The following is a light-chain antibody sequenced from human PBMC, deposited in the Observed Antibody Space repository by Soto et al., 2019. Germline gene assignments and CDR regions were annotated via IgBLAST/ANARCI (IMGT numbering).Light chain of an antibody. J-gene: IGLJ7*01. V-gene: IGLV2-14*03. CDR1: SSDVGSYNF. Sequence: QSVLTQPASVSGSPGQSITISCTGTSSDVGSYNFVSWYQHHPGKAPKLLIYDVTNRPSGVSNRFSGSKSGNTASLTISGLQTEDEADYYCSSYTSSSTLLAGFGGGTQLTVL. CDR3: SSYTSSSTLLAG. CDR2: DVT.